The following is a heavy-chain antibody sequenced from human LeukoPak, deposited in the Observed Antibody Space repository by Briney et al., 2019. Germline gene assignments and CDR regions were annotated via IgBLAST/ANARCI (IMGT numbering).Heavy chain of an antibody. CDR2: IIPIFGTA. CDR3: ASARCSSGWYLEYFQH. J-gene: IGHJ1*01. Sequence: ASVKLSCKASGGTFSSYAISWVRQAPGQGLEWMGRIIPIFGTANYAQKFQGRVTITTDESTSTAYMELSSLRSEDTAVYYCASARCSSGWYLEYFQHWGQGTLVTVSS. V-gene: IGHV1-69*05. D-gene: IGHD6-19*01. CDR1: GGTFSSYA.